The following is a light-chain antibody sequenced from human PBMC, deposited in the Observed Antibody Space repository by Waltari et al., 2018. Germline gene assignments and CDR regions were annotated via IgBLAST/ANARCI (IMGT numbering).Light chain of an antibody. V-gene: IGLV1-51*01. CDR1: TSTIGILY. J-gene: IGLJ3*02. CDR3: GTWDSGLSTWV. CDR2: DTD. Sequence: QSVLTQPPSVSAPPGQLAPFPCPVRTSTIGILYVSWYPHVPGTAPNLLIYDTDKRYSAVPDRFSGSKSATSATLVITGLRTGDAADYYCGTWDSGLSTWVFGGGTKLTVL.